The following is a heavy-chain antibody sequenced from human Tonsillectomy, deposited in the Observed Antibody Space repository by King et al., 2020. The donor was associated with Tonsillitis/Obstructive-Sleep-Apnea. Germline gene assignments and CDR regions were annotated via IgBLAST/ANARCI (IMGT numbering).Heavy chain of an antibody. Sequence: VQLVESGGGLVQPGGSLRLSCAASGFTFSSYAMSWVRQAPGKGLEWVSAISGSGGSTYYADSVKGRFTISRDNSKNALYLQMNSRRAEDTAVYYCAKDISSRITIFGVVTYFDYWGQGTLVTVSS. CDR1: GFTFSSYA. CDR2: ISGSGGST. V-gene: IGHV3-23*04. D-gene: IGHD3-3*01. J-gene: IGHJ4*02. CDR3: AKDISSRITIFGVVTYFDY.